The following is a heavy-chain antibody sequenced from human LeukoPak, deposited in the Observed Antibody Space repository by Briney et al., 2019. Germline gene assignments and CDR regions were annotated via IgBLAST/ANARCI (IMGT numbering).Heavy chain of an antibody. V-gene: IGHV1-46*01. J-gene: IGHJ4*02. Sequence: GASVKVSCKGSGYTFTSYWIQWVRQAPGQGLEWMGLINPDVGSTAYAHRFQGRVTMTRDTSTSTVYMDLSSLRSEDTAMYYCARAPRNSSTMLDYWGQGTLVTVSS. CDR3: ARAPRNSSTMLDY. D-gene: IGHD6-13*01. CDR1: GYTFTSYW. CDR2: INPDVGST.